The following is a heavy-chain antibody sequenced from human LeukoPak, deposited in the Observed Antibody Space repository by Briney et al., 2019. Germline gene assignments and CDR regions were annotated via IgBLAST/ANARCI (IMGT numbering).Heavy chain of an antibody. V-gene: IGHV1-2*02. CDR3: ARGGLSTYGSGSYLTG. Sequence: ASVKVSCKASGYTFTGYYMHWVRQAPGQGLEWMGWINPNSGGTNYAQKFQGRVTMTRDTSISTAYMELSRLRSDDTAVYYCARGGLSTYGSGSYLTGWGQGTLVTVSS. J-gene: IGHJ4*02. CDR1: GYTFTGYY. CDR2: INPNSGGT. D-gene: IGHD3-10*01.